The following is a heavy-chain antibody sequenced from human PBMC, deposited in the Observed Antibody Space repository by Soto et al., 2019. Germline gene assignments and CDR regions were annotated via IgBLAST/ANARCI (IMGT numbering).Heavy chain of an antibody. Sequence: SETLSLTCAVSGDTVCSYVLGGCFHHPRGKGLESTGEVYHNGLTDYNPSLQGRVTMSDDTSKNQFTLNVTSVTAADTAMYYCARDAAVPGETDRFDYWVQGTLVPGS. J-gene: IGHJ4*02. CDR3: ARDAAVPGETDRFDY. D-gene: IGHD2-2*01. V-gene: IGHV4-4*02. CDR2: VYHNGLT. CDR1: GDTVCSYVL.